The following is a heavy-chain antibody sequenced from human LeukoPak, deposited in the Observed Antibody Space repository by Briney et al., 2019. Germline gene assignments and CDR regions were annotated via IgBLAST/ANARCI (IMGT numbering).Heavy chain of an antibody. Sequence: GGSLRLSCAASGFSFSAYWMHWVRQAPGKGLEWVSRINGVGSSTNYADSVKGRFTSSRDNAKNTVYLQMNSLKADDTAIYYCARGIDYGENYWGQGTLVTVSS. CDR2: INGVGSST. D-gene: IGHD4-17*01. CDR1: GFSFSAYW. J-gene: IGHJ4*02. V-gene: IGHV3-74*01. CDR3: ARGIDYGENY.